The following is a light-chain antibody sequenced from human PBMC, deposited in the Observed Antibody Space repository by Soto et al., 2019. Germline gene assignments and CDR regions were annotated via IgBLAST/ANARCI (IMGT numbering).Light chain of an antibody. V-gene: IGLV6-57*01. CDR3: QSYDSSNQV. J-gene: IGLJ2*01. CDR1: SGSIASNY. CDR2: EDN. Sequence: NFMLTQPHSVSESPGKTVTISCTRSSGSIASNYVQWYQHRPGSSPTTVIYEDNQRPSGLPDRFSGSIDSSSNSASLTISGLKTEEEADYYCQSYDSSNQVFGGGTKLTVL.